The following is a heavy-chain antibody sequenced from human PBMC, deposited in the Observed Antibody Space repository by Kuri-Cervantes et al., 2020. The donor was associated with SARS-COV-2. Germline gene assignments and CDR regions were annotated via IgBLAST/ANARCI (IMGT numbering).Heavy chain of an antibody. CDR2: IRYDGSNK. CDR3: AKDRRGSGPFDY. D-gene: IGHD3-10*01. CDR1: GFTFSSYG. J-gene: IGHJ4*02. V-gene: IGHV3-30*02. Sequence: WGSLRLPCAASGFTFSSYGMHWVRQAPGKGLEWVAFIRYDGSNKYYADSVKGRFTISRDNSKNTLYLQMNSLRAEDTAVYYCAKDRRGSGPFDYWGQGTLVTVSS.